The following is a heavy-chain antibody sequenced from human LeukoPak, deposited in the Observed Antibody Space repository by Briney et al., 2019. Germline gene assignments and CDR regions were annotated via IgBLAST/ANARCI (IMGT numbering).Heavy chain of an antibody. CDR2: IYYSGTT. D-gene: IGHD3-10*01. J-gene: IGHJ6*03. CDR3: ARGRYTMVRGVIGRDTDYYYYSYMDV. V-gene: IGHV4-59*12. CDR1: GGSIGSYY. Sequence: SETLSLACTVSGGSIGSYYWTWIRQPPGKGLEWIGYIYYSGTTNYNPSLKSRVTISVDTSKNQFSLQLNSVTPEDTAVYYCARGRYTMVRGVIGRDTDYYYYSYMDVWGKGTTVTISS.